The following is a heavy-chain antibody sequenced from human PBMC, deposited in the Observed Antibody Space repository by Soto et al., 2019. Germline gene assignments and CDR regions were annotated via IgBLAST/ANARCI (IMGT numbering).Heavy chain of an antibody. CDR3: AIYDSSGSRGFQH. Sequence: QVQLQESGPGLVKPSQTLSLTCTVSGGSISSGGYYWSWIRQHPGKGLEWIGYIYYSGSTYYNPSPQNRGTISVDTSKNQFSLKLSSVTAADTAVYYCAIYDSSGSRGFQHWGQGTLVTVSS. J-gene: IGHJ1*01. CDR1: GGSISSGGYY. V-gene: IGHV4-31*03. D-gene: IGHD3-22*01. CDR2: IYYSGST.